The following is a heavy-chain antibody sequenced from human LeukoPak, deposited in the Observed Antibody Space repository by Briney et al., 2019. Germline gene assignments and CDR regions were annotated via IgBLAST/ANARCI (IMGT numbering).Heavy chain of an antibody. D-gene: IGHD6-13*01. Sequence: SETLSLTCTVSGGSISSYYWSWIRQPPGKGLEWIGYIYYSGSTNYNPSLKSRVTISVDTSKNQFSLKLSSVTAADTAAYYCARVKSGSSWYYDYWGQGTLVTVSS. CDR1: GGSISSYY. CDR3: ARVKSGSSWYYDY. J-gene: IGHJ4*02. CDR2: IYYSGST. V-gene: IGHV4-59*01.